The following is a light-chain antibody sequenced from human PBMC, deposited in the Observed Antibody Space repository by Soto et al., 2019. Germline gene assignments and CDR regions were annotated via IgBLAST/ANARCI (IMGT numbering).Light chain of an antibody. CDR3: QQYGSSPT. CDR1: QSVSSSY. Sequence: EIVLTQSPGTLSLSPGERATLSCRASQSVSSSYLAWYQQKPGQAPRLLIYGASSRATGILDRFSGSGSGTYFTLTSSRLEPEDFAVYYCQQYGSSPTFGGGTKVEIK. CDR2: GAS. V-gene: IGKV3-20*01. J-gene: IGKJ4*01.